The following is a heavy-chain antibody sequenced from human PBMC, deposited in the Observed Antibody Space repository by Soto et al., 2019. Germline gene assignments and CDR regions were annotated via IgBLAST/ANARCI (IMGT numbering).Heavy chain of an antibody. D-gene: IGHD2-2*01. V-gene: IGHV1-2*04. J-gene: IGHJ4*02. CDR3: AASRTENMFDY. CDR1: GYTFTCYY. Sequence: ASVKVSCKASGYTFTCYYMHWVRQAPGQGLEWMGWINPNSGATKYAQKFQGWVTMTRDTSISTAYMELSRLRSNDTAVYYCAASRTENMFDYWGQGTLVTVSS. CDR2: INPNSGAT.